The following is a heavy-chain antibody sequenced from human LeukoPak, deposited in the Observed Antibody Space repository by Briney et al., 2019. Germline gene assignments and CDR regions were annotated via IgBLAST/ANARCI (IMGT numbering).Heavy chain of an antibody. CDR2: IYYSGST. V-gene: IGHV4-59*08. Sequence: SETLSLTCTVSGGSISSYYWSWIRQPPGKGLEWIGYIYYSGSTNYNPSLKSRVTISVDTSKNQFSLKLSSVTAADTAVYYCARQNSGSGWWRGFDYWGQGTQVTVSS. CDR3: ARQNSGSGWWRGFDY. CDR1: GGSISSYY. J-gene: IGHJ4*02. D-gene: IGHD6-19*01.